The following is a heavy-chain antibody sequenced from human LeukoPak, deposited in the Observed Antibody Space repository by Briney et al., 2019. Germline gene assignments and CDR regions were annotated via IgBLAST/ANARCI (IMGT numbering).Heavy chain of an antibody. CDR1: GFSFGSYP. CDR3: AKGKINHNGAFDA. J-gene: IGHJ3*01. V-gene: IGHV3-23*01. CDR2: ISDFVDNT. D-gene: IGHD2-8*01. Sequence: GGSLRLSCAGSGFSFGSYPMSWVRQAPGKGLEWVSSISDFVDNTYYADSVRGRFTISRDNSEKSLYLQMSSLRVEDTAVYYCAKGKINHNGAFDAWGQGTRVTVSS.